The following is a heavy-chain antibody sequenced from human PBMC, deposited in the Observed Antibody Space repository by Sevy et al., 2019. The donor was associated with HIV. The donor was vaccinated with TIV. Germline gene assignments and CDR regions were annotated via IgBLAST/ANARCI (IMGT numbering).Heavy chain of an antibody. CDR3: AREGYYDFWSGYYLYYGMDV. V-gene: IGHV4-4*07. CDR2: IYTSGST. CDR1: GGSISSYY. J-gene: IGHJ6*02. D-gene: IGHD3-3*01. Sequence: SETLSLTCTVSGGSISSYYWSWTRQPAGKGLEWIGRIYTSGSTNYNPSLKSRVTMSVDTSKNQFSLKLSSVTAADTAVYYCAREGYYDFWSGYYLYYGMDVWGQGTTVTVSS.